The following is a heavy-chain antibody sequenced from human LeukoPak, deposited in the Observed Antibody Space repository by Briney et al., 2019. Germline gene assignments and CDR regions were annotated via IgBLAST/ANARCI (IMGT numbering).Heavy chain of an antibody. CDR1: GYSISGGYY. D-gene: IGHD2-15*01. CDR3: ARSSPYSYYYYYMDV. Sequence: PSETLSLTCTVSGYSISGGYYWGWIRQPPGKGLEWIGSIYYSGSTYYNPSLKSRVTISVDTSTNQFSLKLSSVTAADTAVYYCARSSPYSYYYYYMDVWGKGTTVTVSS. CDR2: IYYSGST. V-gene: IGHV4-38-2*02. J-gene: IGHJ6*03.